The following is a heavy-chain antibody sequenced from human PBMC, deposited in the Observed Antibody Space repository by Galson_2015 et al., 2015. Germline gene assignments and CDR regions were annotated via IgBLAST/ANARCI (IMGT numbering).Heavy chain of an antibody. CDR1: GYTFTNYG. Sequence: SVKVSCKASGYTFTNYGISWVRQAPGQGLEWMGWISNYKYSTDYPQKFQGRVTMTTDTSTTTAYMELRSLSSDDTAVYFCARQGRRQLLNGYAFEIWGQGTLVTVSS. D-gene: IGHD2-2*01. V-gene: IGHV1-18*01. J-gene: IGHJ3*02. CDR3: ARQGRRQLLNGYAFEI. CDR2: ISNYKYST.